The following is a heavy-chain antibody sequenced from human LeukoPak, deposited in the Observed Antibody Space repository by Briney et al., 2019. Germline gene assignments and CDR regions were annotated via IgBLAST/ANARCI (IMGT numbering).Heavy chain of an antibody. CDR1: GGAISSYS. Sequence: PSQTLCLSCTVSGGAISSYSWGCIRHPPARGLEWIGRVYTTGSTNYNPSLKSRVTMSVDTSKNQFSLKLSSVTAADTAVYYCAREGSSTWYNWFDYWGQGTLVTVSS. J-gene: IGHJ4*02. CDR2: VYTTGST. CDR3: AREGSSTWYNWFDY. D-gene: IGHD6-13*01. V-gene: IGHV4-4*07.